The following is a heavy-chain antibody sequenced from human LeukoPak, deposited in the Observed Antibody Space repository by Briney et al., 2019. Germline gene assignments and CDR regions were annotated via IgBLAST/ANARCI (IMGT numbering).Heavy chain of an antibody. CDR3: ARDKLWFGEQGRYGMDV. CDR2: IYYSGST. D-gene: IGHD3-10*01. Sequence: SETLSLTCTVSGGSISSSSYYWGWIRQPPGKGLEWIGSIYYSGSTYCNPSLKSRVTISVDTSKNQFSLKLSSVTAADTAVYYCARDKLWFGEQGRYGMDVWGQGTTVTVSS. J-gene: IGHJ6*02. V-gene: IGHV4-39*07. CDR1: GGSISSSSYY.